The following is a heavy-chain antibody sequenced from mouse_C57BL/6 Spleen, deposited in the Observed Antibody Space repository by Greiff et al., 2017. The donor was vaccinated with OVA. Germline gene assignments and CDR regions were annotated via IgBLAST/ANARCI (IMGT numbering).Heavy chain of an antibody. CDR2: INPGSGGT. CDR1: GYAFTNYL. J-gene: IGHJ2*01. V-gene: IGHV1-54*01. CDR3: ARRDHAYYFDY. Sequence: VQVVESGAELVRPGTSVKVSCKASGYAFTNYLIEWVKQRPGQGLEWIGVINPGSGGTNYNEKFKGKATLTADKSSSTAYMQLSSLTSEDSAVYFCARRDHAYYFDYWGQGTTLTVSS.